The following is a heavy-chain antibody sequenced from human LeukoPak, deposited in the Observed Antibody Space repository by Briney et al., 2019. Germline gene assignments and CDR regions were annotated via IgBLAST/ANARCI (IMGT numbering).Heavy chain of an antibody. CDR1: GFTFSAHS. V-gene: IGHV3-21*01. CDR2: ISSSSKYI. J-gene: IGHJ4*02. Sequence: GRSLRLSCAASGFTFSAHSMNWVRQAPGNGLEWVSSISSSSKYIYYADSVKGRFTISRDNTKNSLYLQRNSLRADDTAVIYCAREPDCYGANQYFDFWGQGTLATVSS. CDR3: AREPDCYGANQYFDF. D-gene: IGHD4-23*01.